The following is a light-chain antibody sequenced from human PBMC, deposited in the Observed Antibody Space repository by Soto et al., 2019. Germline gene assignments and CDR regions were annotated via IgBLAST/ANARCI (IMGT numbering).Light chain of an antibody. V-gene: IGLV2-14*03. CDR3: ISYRSGSTTVV. Sequence: QSALTQPASVSGSPGQSITISCTGTTNDIAVYSYVAWYQQHPGKAPNLMIYDVTTRPSGVSDRFSGSKSGDTASLTISGLQAEDEAIYYCISYRSGSTTVVFGGGTKLTVL. CDR1: TNDIAVYSY. J-gene: IGLJ3*02. CDR2: DVT.